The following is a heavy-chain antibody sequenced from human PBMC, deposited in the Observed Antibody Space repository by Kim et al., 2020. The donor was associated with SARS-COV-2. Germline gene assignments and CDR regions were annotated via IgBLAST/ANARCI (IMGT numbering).Heavy chain of an antibody. D-gene: IGHD2-2*01. CDR1: GFTFDDYG. J-gene: IGHJ5*02. Sequence: GGSLRLSCAASGFTFDDYGMSWVRQAPGKGLEWVSGINWNGGSTGYADSVKGRFTISRDNAKNSLYLQMNSLRAEDTALYHCARSLGYCSSTSCYDTPLGGGTFDPWGQGTLVTVSS. CDR3: ARSLGYCSSTSCYDTPLGGGTFDP. V-gene: IGHV3-20*01. CDR2: INWNGGST.